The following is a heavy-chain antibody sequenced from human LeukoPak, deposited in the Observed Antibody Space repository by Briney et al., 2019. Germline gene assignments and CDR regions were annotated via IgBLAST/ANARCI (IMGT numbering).Heavy chain of an antibody. D-gene: IGHD5-12*01. J-gene: IGHJ4*02. Sequence: SETLSLTCSVSGGSISSYYWSWIRQPPGRGLEWIGYIYYSGRTSYNPSLKSRVTISVDTSKNQFSLNLSSVTAADTAVYYCARAGWLYYFDYWGQGTLVTVSS. CDR1: GGSISSYY. CDR3: ARAGWLYYFDY. V-gene: IGHV4-59*08. CDR2: IYYSGRT.